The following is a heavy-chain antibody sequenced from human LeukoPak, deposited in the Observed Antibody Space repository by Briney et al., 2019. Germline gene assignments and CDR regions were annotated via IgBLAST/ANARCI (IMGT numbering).Heavy chain of an antibody. CDR2: MHYSGST. V-gene: IGHV4-31*03. Sequence: SETLSLTCTVSGGSISSGGYYWSWIRQHPEKGLEWIGYMHYSGSTYYHPPLKSRVSMSVDTSRNQFSLKLSSVTAADTAVYYCACGSNNWYNWFDPWGQGTLVTVSS. CDR3: ACGSNNWYNWFDP. D-gene: IGHD1-1*01. CDR1: GGSISSGGYY. J-gene: IGHJ5*02.